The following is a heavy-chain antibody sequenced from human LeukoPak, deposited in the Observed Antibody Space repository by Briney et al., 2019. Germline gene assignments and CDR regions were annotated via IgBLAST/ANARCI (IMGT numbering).Heavy chain of an antibody. Sequence: SETLSLTCSVAGGSISSYYWSWIRQPPGKGLEWIGYSYYRGSTKYNPSLKSRVTISVDTSNNQFSLKLSSVTAADTAVYHCAAAAYGSGSYTVDYWGQGTLVTVSS. J-gene: IGHJ4*02. CDR3: AAAAYGSGSYTVDY. D-gene: IGHD3-10*01. V-gene: IGHV4-59*01. CDR2: SYYRGST. CDR1: GGSISSYY.